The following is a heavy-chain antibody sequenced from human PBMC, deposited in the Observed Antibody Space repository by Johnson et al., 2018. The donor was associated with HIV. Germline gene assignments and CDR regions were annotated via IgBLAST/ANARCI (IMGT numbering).Heavy chain of an antibody. D-gene: IGHD3-22*01. Sequence: VQLVESGGGVVRPGGSLRLSCAASGFTFDDYGMSWVRQAPGKGLAWVSGINWNGGSTGYADSVKGRFTIPRDHAKNSLYLQMNSLRAEDTALYYCARDAKYYYDSSGNYYEHDAFDIWGQGTMVTVSS. J-gene: IGHJ3*02. CDR3: ARDAKYYYDSSGNYYEHDAFDI. CDR2: INWNGGST. V-gene: IGHV3-20*04. CDR1: GFTFDDYG.